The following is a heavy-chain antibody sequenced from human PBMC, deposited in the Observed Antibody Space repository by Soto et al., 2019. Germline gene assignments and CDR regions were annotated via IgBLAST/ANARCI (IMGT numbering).Heavy chain of an antibody. J-gene: IGHJ6*03. CDR3: ASGGGSSSSLVYYYYMDV. CDR2: IYYSGNT. D-gene: IGHD6-6*01. V-gene: IGHV4-39*01. Sequence: PSETLSLTCTVSGDSISSYYWSWIRQPPGKGLEWIGSIYYSGNTYYNPSLKSRITISVDTSKNQFSLKLSSVTAADTAVYYCASGGGSSSSLVYYYYMDVWGKGTTVTVSS. CDR1: GDSISSYY.